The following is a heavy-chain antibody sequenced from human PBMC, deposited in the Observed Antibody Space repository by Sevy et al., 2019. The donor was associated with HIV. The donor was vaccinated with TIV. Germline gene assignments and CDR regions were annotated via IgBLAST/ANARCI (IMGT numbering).Heavy chain of an antibody. CDR2: IYYSGST. Sequence: SETLSLTCTVSGGSISSYYWSWIRQPPGKGLEWIGCIYYSGSTNYNPSLKSRVTISVDTSKNQFSLKLSAVTAADRAVYYCARVTGYYYYYMDVWGKGTTVTVSS. V-gene: IGHV4-59*01. J-gene: IGHJ6*03. D-gene: IGHD3-9*01. CDR3: ARVTGYYYYYMDV. CDR1: GGSISSYY.